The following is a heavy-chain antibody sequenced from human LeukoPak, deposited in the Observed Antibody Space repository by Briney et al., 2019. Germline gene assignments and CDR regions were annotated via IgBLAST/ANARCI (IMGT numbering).Heavy chain of an antibody. V-gene: IGHV3-48*03. D-gene: IGHD1-26*01. CDR3: AREGWGLSVADAFDI. J-gene: IGHJ3*02. Sequence: GGSLRLSCAASGFTFSSYEMNWVRQAPGKGLEWVSYISGGDTTIYLADSVKGRFTISRDNAKNSLYLQMNSLRAEDTAVYYCAREGWGLSVADAFDIWGQGTMVTVSS. CDR2: ISGGDTTI. CDR1: GFTFSSYE.